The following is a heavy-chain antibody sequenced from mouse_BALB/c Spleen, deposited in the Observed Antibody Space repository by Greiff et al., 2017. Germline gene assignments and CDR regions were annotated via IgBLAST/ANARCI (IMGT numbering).Heavy chain of an antibody. V-gene: IGHV2-9*02. Sequence: VQLQQSGPGLVAPSQSLSITCTVSGFSLTSSGVHWVRQPPGKGLEWLGVIWAGGSTNYNSALMSRLSISKDNSKSQVFLKMNSLQTDDTAMYYCAREDDGYYSRFADWGQGTLVTVSA. D-gene: IGHD2-3*01. CDR1: GFSLTSSG. J-gene: IGHJ3*01. CDR3: AREDDGYYSRFAD. CDR2: IWAGGST.